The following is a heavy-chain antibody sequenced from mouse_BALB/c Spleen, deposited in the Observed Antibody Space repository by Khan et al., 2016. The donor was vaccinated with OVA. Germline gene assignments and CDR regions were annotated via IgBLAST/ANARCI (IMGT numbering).Heavy chain of an antibody. D-gene: IGHD2-1*01. CDR1: GYTFTSYY. Sequence: VQLQQSGAELVKPGASVKLSCKASGYTFTSYYMYWVKQRPGQGLEWIGEINPRDGDTNFNEKFKSKATLTVDKSSSTVYMQLSSLTSEDSAVYYCTRSGYGTFAYWGQGTLVTVSA. CDR2: INPRDGDT. V-gene: IGHV1S81*02. J-gene: IGHJ3*01. CDR3: TRSGYGTFAY.